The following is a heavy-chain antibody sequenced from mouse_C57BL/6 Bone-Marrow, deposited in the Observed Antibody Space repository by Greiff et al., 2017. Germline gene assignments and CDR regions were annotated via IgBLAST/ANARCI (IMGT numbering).Heavy chain of an antibody. Sequence: EVQLQQSGPVLVKPGASVKMSCKASGYTFTAYYMNWVKQSHGKSLEWIGVINPYNGGTSYNQKFKGKATLTVDKSSSTAYMELNSLTSVESAVYYFARSHYYYGIIDRYWCEGTTPTVSS. CDR3: ARSHYYYGIIDRY. D-gene: IGHD1-1*01. CDR2: INPYNGGT. J-gene: IGHJ2*01. V-gene: IGHV1-19*01. CDR1: GYTFTAYY.